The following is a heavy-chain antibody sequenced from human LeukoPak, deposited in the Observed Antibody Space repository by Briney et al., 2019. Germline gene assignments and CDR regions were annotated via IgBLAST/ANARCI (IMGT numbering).Heavy chain of an antibody. D-gene: IGHD6-13*01. J-gene: IGHJ4*02. CDR2: ISSSGSTI. CDR1: GFTFSSYE. Sequence: PGGSLRLSCAASGFTFSSYEMNWVRQAPGKGLEWISYISSSGSTIYYADSVRGRFTISRDNAKNSLHLQMNSLRAEDTAVYYCARQSRQELASDYWGQGTLATVSS. V-gene: IGHV3-48*03. CDR3: ARQSRQELASDY.